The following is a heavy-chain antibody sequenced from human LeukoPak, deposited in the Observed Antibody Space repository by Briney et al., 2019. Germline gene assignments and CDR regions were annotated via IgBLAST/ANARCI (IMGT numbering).Heavy chain of an antibody. D-gene: IGHD1-1*01. CDR3: ARTQLDLDGFDI. Sequence: GGTLRLSCRASGFVFCDYYMNWIRQAPGKGLECLSYISSGTINHSNYADSVKGRFTISRDNARNSLYLQMNSLRGEDTAVYYCARTQLDLDGFDIWGQGTTVTVSS. V-gene: IGHV3-11*06. CDR2: ISSGTINHS. J-gene: IGHJ3*02. CDR1: GFVFCDYY.